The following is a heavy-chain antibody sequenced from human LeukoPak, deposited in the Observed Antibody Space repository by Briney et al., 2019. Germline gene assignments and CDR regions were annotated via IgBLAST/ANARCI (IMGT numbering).Heavy chain of an antibody. V-gene: IGHV4-39*01. J-gene: IGHJ5*02. Sequence: PSETLSLTCTVSGGSISSRSYYWGWIRQPPGKGLEWIGSIYYSGSAYYNPSLKSRVTMSVDTSRNQVSLKLSSVTAADTAVYYCARPLYYDTVWFDPWGQGTLVTVSS. CDR1: GGSISSRSYY. CDR3: ARPLYYDTVWFDP. D-gene: IGHD3-22*01. CDR2: IYYSGSA.